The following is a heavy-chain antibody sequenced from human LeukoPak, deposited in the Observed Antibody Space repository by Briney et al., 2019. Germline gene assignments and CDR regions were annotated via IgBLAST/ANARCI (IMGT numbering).Heavy chain of an antibody. V-gene: IGHV3-48*03. Sequence: GGSLRLSCAASGFTFSSYEMNWVRQAPGKGLEWVSYISSSGSTIYYADSVKGRFTISRDNAKNSLYLQMNSLRAEDTAVYYCARDPQDIVATIDYWGQGTLVTVSS. CDR1: GFTFSSYE. D-gene: IGHD5-12*01. J-gene: IGHJ4*02. CDR3: ARDPQDIVATIDY. CDR2: ISSSGSTI.